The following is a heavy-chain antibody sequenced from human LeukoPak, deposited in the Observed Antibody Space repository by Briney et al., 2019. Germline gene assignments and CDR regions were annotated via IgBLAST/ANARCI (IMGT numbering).Heavy chain of an antibody. CDR1: GGSISSSSYY. J-gene: IGHJ4*02. Sequence: SETLSLTCTVSGGSISSSSYYWGWIRQPPGKGLEWIGSIYYSGSTYYNPSLKSRVTISVDTSKNQFSLKLTSVTAADTAVYYCAREPGFSSGSVDWGQGTLVTVPS. V-gene: IGHV4-39*02. CDR2: IYYSGST. D-gene: IGHD6-19*01. CDR3: AREPGFSSGSVD.